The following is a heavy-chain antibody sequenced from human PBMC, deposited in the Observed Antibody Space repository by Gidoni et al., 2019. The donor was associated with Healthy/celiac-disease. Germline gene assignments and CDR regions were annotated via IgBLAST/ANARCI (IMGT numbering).Heavy chain of an antibody. Sequence: QVQRVESGGGVVQPGRSLSLSCAASGFTLRSSGMHWVRQAPGRGLEWLAVIWYDESNKYYADSVKGRFTISRDNSKNTLYLQINSLRAEDTVVYYGAREYYEIWTGGDAFDIWGQGTMVTVSS. CDR3: AREYYEIWTGGDAFDI. CDR1: GFTLRSSG. CDR2: IWYDESNK. V-gene: IGHV3-33*01. J-gene: IGHJ3*02. D-gene: IGHD3-9*01.